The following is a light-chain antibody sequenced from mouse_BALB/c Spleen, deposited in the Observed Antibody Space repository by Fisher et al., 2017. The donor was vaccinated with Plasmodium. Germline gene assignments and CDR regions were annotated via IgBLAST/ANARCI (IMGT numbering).Light chain of an antibody. CDR2: YTS. J-gene: IGKJ5*01. V-gene: IGKV5-43*01. CDR1: QSISNN. Sequence: DIVLTQTTVTLSVTPGESVSLSCRASQSISNNLHWYQQKSHESPRVLIKYTSQSIFGIHSSLRCSGSGTDFTLSINSLETEYCGVYFCQQSNSWPLTFGAGTKLELK. CDR3: QQSNSWPLT.